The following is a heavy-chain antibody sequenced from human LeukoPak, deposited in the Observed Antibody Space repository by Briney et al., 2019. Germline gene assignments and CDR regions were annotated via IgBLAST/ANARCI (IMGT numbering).Heavy chain of an antibody. Sequence: PGGSLRLSCATSGFTFSDYYMSWIRQAPGKGLEWVSYISSSGTYINSADSVKGRFTISRDYPKNSLYLQMSSLRGEDTAVYYCARQGGDILTGYLDYWGQGTLVTVSS. D-gene: IGHD3-9*01. V-gene: IGHV3-11*03. CDR3: ARQGGDILTGYLDY. CDR2: ISSSGTYI. J-gene: IGHJ4*02. CDR1: GFTFSDYY.